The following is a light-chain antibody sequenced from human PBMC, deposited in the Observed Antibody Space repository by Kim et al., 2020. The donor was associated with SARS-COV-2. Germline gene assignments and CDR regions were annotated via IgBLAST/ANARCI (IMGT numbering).Light chain of an antibody. CDR2: GAS. V-gene: IGKV3-20*01. CDR3: QQYVSSPLT. CDR1: QSVSSSY. J-gene: IGKJ4*01. Sequence: EIVLTQSPGTLSLSPGERATLSCRASQSVSSSYLAWYQPRPGQAPRLLIYGASSRATGIPDRFSESWSGTDFTLPSSRLGPGDFAVYYCQQYVSSPLTFGGRTKVDIK.